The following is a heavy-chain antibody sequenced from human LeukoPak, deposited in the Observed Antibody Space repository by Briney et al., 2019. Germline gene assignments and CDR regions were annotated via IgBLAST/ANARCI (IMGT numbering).Heavy chain of an antibody. CDR2: IRGDGATM. V-gene: IGHV3-23*01. D-gene: IGHD6-6*01. J-gene: IGHJ3*02. CDR3: AKDVGSSGDAFDI. CDR1: GFTFRSHA. Sequence: GGSLRLSCAASGFTFRSHAMSWVRRAPGRGLEWVSAIRGDGATMFYADSVKGRFTISRDNSKNTLYLQMNSLRAEDTAVYYCAKDVGSSGDAFDIWGQGTMVTVSS.